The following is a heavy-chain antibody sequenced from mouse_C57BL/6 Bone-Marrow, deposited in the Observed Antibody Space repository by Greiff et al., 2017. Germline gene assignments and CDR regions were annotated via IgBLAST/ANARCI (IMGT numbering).Heavy chain of an antibody. Sequence: VQLQQSGPVLVKPGASVKMSCKASGYTFTDYYMNWVKQSHGKSLEWIGVINPYNGGTSYNQKLKGKATLTVDKSSSTAYMELNSLTSEDSAVYYCARGAYYSTHYFDYWGQGTTLTVSS. CDR3: ARGAYYSTHYFDY. D-gene: IGHD2-5*01. CDR1: GYTFTDYY. V-gene: IGHV1-19*01. CDR2: INPYNGGT. J-gene: IGHJ2*01.